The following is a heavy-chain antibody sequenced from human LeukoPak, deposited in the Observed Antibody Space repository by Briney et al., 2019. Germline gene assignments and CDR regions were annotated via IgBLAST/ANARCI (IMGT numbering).Heavy chain of an antibody. Sequence: GGSLRLSCAASGFTFSDYYMSWIRQAPGKGLEWVSYISSSGSTIYYADSVKGRFTISRDNAKNSLYLQMNSLRAEDTAVYYCARFPCSSTSCYGYYYYYYTDVWGKGTTVTVSS. V-gene: IGHV3-11*04. CDR2: ISSSGSTI. J-gene: IGHJ6*03. CDR3: ARFPCSSTSCYGYYYYYYTDV. D-gene: IGHD2-2*01. CDR1: GFTFSDYY.